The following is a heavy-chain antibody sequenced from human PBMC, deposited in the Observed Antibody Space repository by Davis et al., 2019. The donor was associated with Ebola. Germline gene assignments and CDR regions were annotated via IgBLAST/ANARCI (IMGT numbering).Heavy chain of an antibody. CDR2: ISASGDAT. V-gene: IGHV3-23*01. J-gene: IGHJ4*02. CDR3: ASLYYYGSGSYYLPRGRYFDY. CDR1: GFTLSSFA. Sequence: GGSLRLSCAASGFTLSSFAMGWVRQAPGKGLEWVSAISASGDATYYADSVKGRFTISSDHSKNMLSLQMNSLRAEDTAVYYCASLYYYGSGSYYLPRGRYFDYWGQGTLVTVSS. D-gene: IGHD3-10*01.